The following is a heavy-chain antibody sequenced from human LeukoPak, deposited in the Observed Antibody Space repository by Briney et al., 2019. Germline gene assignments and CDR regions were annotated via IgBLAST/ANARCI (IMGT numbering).Heavy chain of an antibody. D-gene: IGHD2-2*02. V-gene: IGHV3-23*01. CDR3: AKARRGYCSSTSCYTEYYFDY. Sequence: GGSLRLSCAASGFTFSSYAMSWVRQAPGKGLEWVSAISGSGGSTYYADSVKGRFTISRDNSKNTLYLQMNSLRAEDTAVYYCAKARRGYCSSTSCYTEYYFDYWGQGTLVTVSS. J-gene: IGHJ4*02. CDR1: GFTFSSYA. CDR2: ISGSGGST.